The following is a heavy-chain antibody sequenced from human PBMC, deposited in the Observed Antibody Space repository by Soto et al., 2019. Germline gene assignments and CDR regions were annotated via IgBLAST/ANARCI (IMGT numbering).Heavy chain of an antibody. CDR3: ARLVASETGYGMDV. CDR2: ITGSSSYI. D-gene: IGHD3-9*01. Sequence: GGSLRLSCAASGFIFSSHDMNWVRQAPGKGLEWVSSITGSSSYIFYADSVKGRFTISRDNAKNTVYLQMNSLRAEDTGVYYCARLVASETGYGMDVWGQGTTVTVSS. CDR1: GFIFSSHD. J-gene: IGHJ6*02. V-gene: IGHV3-21*06.